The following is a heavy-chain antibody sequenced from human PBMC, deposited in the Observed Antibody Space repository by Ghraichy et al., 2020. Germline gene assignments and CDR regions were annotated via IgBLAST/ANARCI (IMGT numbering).Heavy chain of an antibody. V-gene: IGHV4-31*02. CDR3: ASFGDYDYIWGSSKGLD. D-gene: IGHD3-16*01. Sequence: EWIGYIYYSGSTYYNPSVKSRVTISVDTSKNQFSLKLSSVTAADTAVYYCASFGDYDYIWGSSKGLDWGQGFLVTGSS. J-gene: IGHJ4*02. CDR2: IYYSGST.